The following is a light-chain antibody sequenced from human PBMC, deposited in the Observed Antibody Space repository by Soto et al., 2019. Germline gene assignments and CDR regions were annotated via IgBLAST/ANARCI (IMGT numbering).Light chain of an antibody. CDR2: DAS. Sequence: EIGLTQSPGTLSLSPGESATLSCMASQGSGRYLAWFQQKPGQAPRLLIYDASTRATGIPARFSGSGSGTDFTLTISSLEPEDFAVYYCQQRSNWPLTFGPGTKVEIK. J-gene: IGKJ3*01. CDR3: QQRSNWPLT. V-gene: IGKV3-11*01. CDR1: QGSGRY.